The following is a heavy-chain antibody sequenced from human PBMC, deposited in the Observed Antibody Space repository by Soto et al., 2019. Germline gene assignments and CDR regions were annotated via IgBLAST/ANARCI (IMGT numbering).Heavy chain of an antibody. J-gene: IGHJ4*02. CDR2: INHSGST. CDR1: GGSFSGYY. CDR3: ARTSGYYDFWSGYYLFDY. Sequence: SETLSLTYAVYGGSFSGYYWSWIRQPPGKGLEWIGEINHSGSTNYNPSLKSRVTISVDTSKNQFSLKLSSVTAADTAVYYCARTSGYYDFWSGYYLFDYWGQGTLVTVSS. V-gene: IGHV4-34*01. D-gene: IGHD3-3*01.